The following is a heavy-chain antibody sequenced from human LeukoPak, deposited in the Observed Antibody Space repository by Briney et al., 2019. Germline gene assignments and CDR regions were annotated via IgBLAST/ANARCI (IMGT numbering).Heavy chain of an antibody. CDR2: IYYSGST. D-gene: IGHD2-15*01. CDR3: ARVGYCSGGSCHWYFDY. V-gene: IGHV4-59*01. CDR1: GGSISSYY. J-gene: IGHJ4*02. Sequence: SETLSLTCTVSGGSISSYYWSWIRQPPGKGLEWIGYIYYSGSTNYNPSLKSRVTISVDTSKNQFSLKLSSVTAADTAVYYCARVGYCSGGSCHWYFDYWGQGTLVTVSS.